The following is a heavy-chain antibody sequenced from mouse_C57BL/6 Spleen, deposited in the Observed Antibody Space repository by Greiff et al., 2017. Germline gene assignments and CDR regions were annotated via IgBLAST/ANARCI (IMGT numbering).Heavy chain of an antibody. CDR3: ARSEEDGYYAMDY. CDR2: IYPGDGDT. Sequence: QVQLKQSGPELVKPGASVKISCKASGYAFSSSWMNWVKQRPGKGLEWIGRIYPGDGDTNYNGKFKGKATLTADKSSSTAYMQLSSLTSEDSAVYFCARSEEDGYYAMDYWGQGTSVTVSS. V-gene: IGHV1-82*01. J-gene: IGHJ4*01. D-gene: IGHD2-3*01. CDR1: GYAFSSSW.